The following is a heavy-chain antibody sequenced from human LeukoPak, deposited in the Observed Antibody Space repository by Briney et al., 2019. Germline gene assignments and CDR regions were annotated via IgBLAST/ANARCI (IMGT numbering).Heavy chain of an antibody. Sequence: GVSLRLSCAASGFTVSSNYMSWVRQAPGKGLEWVSVIYSGGSTYYADSVKGRFTISRDNSKNTLYLQMNSLRAEDTAVYYCARGLSAAASRNYFDYWGQGTLVTVSS. CDR2: IYSGGST. J-gene: IGHJ4*02. CDR3: ARGLSAAASRNYFDY. CDR1: GFTVSSNY. D-gene: IGHD6-13*01. V-gene: IGHV3-53*01.